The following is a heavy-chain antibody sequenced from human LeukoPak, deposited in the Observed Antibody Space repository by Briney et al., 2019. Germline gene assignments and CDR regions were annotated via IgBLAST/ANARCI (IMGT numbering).Heavy chain of an antibody. CDR2: ISGSGGST. Sequence: GGSLRLSCAASGFTFSSYGMSWVRQAPGKGLEWVSAISGSGGSTYYADSVKGRFTISRDNSKNTLYLQMNSLRAEDTAVYYCAKGSGSYYVDYYYYYMDVWGKGTTVTISS. V-gene: IGHV3-23*01. J-gene: IGHJ6*03. D-gene: IGHD1-26*01. CDR1: GFTFSSYG. CDR3: AKGSGSYYVDYYYYYMDV.